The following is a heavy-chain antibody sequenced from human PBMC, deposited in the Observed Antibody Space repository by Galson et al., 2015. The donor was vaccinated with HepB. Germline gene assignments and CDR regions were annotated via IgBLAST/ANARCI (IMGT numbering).Heavy chain of an antibody. Sequence: SVKVSCKASGGTFSSYTISWVRQAPGQGLEWMGRIIPILGIANYAQKFQGRVTITADKSTSTAYMELSSLRSEDTAVYYCARDDYGGNLRGPPRDYWGQGTLVTVSS. V-gene: IGHV1-69*04. D-gene: IGHD4-23*01. CDR2: IIPILGIA. J-gene: IGHJ4*02. CDR3: ARDDYGGNLRGPPRDY. CDR1: GGTFSSYT.